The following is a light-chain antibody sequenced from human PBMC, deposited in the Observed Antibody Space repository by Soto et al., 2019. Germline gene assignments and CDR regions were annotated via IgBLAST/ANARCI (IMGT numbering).Light chain of an antibody. J-gene: IGKJ2*01. CDR1: QSGSSNY. CDR2: DAS. Sequence: EIVLTQSPGTLSLSPGERATLSCRASQSGSSNYLAWYQQKPGQAPRLLIYDASSRAPGIPDRLRGSGSATDFALNISRLEPEDFAVYYCQQYGSSPTFGTGTNLEIK. CDR3: QQYGSSPT. V-gene: IGKV3-20*01.